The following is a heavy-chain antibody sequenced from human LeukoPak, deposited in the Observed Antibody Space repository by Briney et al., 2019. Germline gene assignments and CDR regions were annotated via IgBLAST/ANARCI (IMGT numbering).Heavy chain of an antibody. J-gene: IGHJ3*02. CDR1: GFTFDDYA. CDR3: AKGSMDAFDI. Sequence: GRSLRLSCAASGFTFDDYAMHWVRQAPGKGLEWVSGISWNSGSIGYADSVKGRFTISRDNAKNSLYLQTNSLRAEDMALYYCAKGSMDAFDIWGQGTMVTVSS. V-gene: IGHV3-9*03. D-gene: IGHD2-8*01. CDR2: ISWNSGSI.